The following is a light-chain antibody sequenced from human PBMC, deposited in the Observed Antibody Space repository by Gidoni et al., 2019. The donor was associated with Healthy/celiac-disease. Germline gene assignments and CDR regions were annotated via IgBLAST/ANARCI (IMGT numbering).Light chain of an antibody. CDR2: SKN. CDR3: AAWDDSLSGVV. Sequence: SVLPPPPSASGPPGPRVTISCSGSSSNSGSNYVYWYQQLPGTAPKLLIYSKNQRPSGVPDRFAGSKSGTSASLAISGLRSEDEADYYCAAWDDSLSGVVVGGGTKLTVL. J-gene: IGLJ2*01. CDR1: SSNSGSNY. V-gene: IGLV1-47*02.